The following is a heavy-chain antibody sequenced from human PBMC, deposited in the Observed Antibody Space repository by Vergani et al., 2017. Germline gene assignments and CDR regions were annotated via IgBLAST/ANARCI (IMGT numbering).Heavy chain of an antibody. Sequence: EVQLLESGGGLVQPGGSLRLSCAASGFTFSSYAMSWVRQAPGKGLEWVSAISGSGGSTYYADSVKGRFTISRDNAKNSLYLQMNSLRAEDTAVYYCARVSDDYGDYVFDYWGQGTLVTVSS. J-gene: IGHJ4*02. CDR1: GFTFSSYA. CDR3: ARVSDDYGDYVFDY. V-gene: IGHV3-23*01. D-gene: IGHD4-17*01. CDR2: ISGSGGST.